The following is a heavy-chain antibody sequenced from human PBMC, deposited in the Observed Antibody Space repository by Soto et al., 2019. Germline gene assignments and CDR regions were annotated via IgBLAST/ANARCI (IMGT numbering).Heavy chain of an antibody. Sequence: GASVKVSCKASGYTFSTHAMHWVRQAPGQSLEWMGWIHGGTGQTKHSHRFQDRVSITRDTSASTAYMELSSLRSEDTAAYYCARGKGMEENYYYYGLDIWGQGTTVTVSS. D-gene: IGHD1-1*01. CDR3: ARGKGMEENYYYYGLDI. CDR1: GYTFSTHA. J-gene: IGHJ6*02. CDR2: IHGGTGQT. V-gene: IGHV1-3*01.